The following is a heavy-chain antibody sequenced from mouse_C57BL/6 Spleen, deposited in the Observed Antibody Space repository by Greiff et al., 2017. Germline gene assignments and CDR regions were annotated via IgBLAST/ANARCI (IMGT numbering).Heavy chain of an antibody. CDR3: TRRGTTVVEGWYFDV. Sequence: VQLQQSGAELVRPGASVTLSCKASGYTFTDYEMHWVKQTPVHGLEWIGAIDPETGGTAYNQKFKGKAILTADKSSSTAYMELRSLTSEDSAVYYCTRRGTTVVEGWYFDVWGTGTTVTVSS. V-gene: IGHV1-15*01. CDR1: GYTFTDYE. CDR2: IDPETGGT. D-gene: IGHD1-1*01. J-gene: IGHJ1*03.